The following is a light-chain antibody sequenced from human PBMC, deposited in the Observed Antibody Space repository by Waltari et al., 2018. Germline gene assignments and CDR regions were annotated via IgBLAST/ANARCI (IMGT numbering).Light chain of an antibody. J-gene: IGKJ1*01. CDR2: DAS. Sequence: EIVLTQSPGTLSLSPGESDTLSCRASQSVRRFLAWYQQKPGQAPRLLIYDASSRATGIPDRFSGSGFGTDFSLTISRLEPEDFAVYYCQKYGSLPATFGQGTKVEIK. CDR1: QSVRRF. V-gene: IGKV3-20*01. CDR3: QKYGSLPAT.